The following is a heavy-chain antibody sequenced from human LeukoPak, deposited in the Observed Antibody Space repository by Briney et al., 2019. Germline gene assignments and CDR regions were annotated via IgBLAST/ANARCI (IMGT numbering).Heavy chain of an antibody. CDR3: ARSYRSREFDY. D-gene: IGHD3-16*02. V-gene: IGHV1-18*01. CDR1: GYTFTSYG. CDR2: ISAYNGNT. Sequence: ALVKVSCKASGYTFTSYGISWVRQAPGQGLEWMGWISAYNGNTNYAQKFQGRVTMTTDTSTSTAYMELRNLRSDDTAVYYCARSYRSREFDYWGQGTLVTVSS. J-gene: IGHJ4*02.